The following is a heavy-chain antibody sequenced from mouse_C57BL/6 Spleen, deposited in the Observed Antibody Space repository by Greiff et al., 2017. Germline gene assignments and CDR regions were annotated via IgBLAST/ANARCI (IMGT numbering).Heavy chain of an antibody. CDR1: GFSLTSYG. J-gene: IGHJ3*01. CDR3: ARNSNTTVEGLAY. CDR2: IWSGGST. Sequence: VQLQQSGPGLVQPSQSLSITCTVSGFSLTSYGVHWVRQSPGKGLEWLGVIWSGGSTDYNAAFISRLSISKDNSKSQVFCKMNSLQADDTAIYYCARNSNTTVEGLAYWGQGTLVTVSA. D-gene: IGHD1-1*01. V-gene: IGHV2-2*01.